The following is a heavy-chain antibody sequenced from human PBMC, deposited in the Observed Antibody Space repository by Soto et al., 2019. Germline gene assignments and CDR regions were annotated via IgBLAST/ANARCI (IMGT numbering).Heavy chain of an antibody. CDR1: GGSISSYY. V-gene: IGHV4-59*01. CDR2: IYYSGST. CDR3: ARDLTGYSGSYYGYYDY. D-gene: IGHD1-26*01. J-gene: IGHJ4*02. Sequence: QVQLQESGPGLVKPSETLSLTCTVSGGSISSYYWSWIRQPPGKGLEWIGYIYYSGSTNYNPSLKSRVTISVDTSKTQFSLKLSSVTAADTAVYYCARDLTGYSGSYYGYYDYWGQGTLVTVSS.